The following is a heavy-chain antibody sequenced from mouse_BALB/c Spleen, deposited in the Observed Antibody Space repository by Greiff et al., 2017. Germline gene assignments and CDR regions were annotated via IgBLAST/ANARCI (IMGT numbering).Heavy chain of an antibody. J-gene: IGHJ4*01. CDR1: GYSITSDYA. V-gene: IGHV3-2*02. CDR3: ARRGHGAMDY. Sequence: EVMLVESGPGLVKPSQSLSLTCTVTGYSITSDYAWNWIRQFPGNKLEWMGYISYSGSTSYNPSLKSRISITRDTSKNQFFLQLNSVATEDTATYYCARRGHGAMDYWGQGTSVTVSS. CDR2: ISYSGST.